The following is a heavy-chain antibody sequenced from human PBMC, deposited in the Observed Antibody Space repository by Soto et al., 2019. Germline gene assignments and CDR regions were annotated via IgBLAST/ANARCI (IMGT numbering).Heavy chain of an antibody. CDR1: GGSVSSGSYY. Sequence: SETLSLTCTVSGGSVSSGSYYWSWIRQPPGKGLEWIGYIYYSGSTNYNPPLKSRVTISVDTSKNQFSLKLSSVTAADTAVYYCAGASGVVVAATFSYWGQGTLVTVSS. J-gene: IGHJ4*02. D-gene: IGHD2-15*01. CDR3: AGASGVVVAATFSY. CDR2: IYYSGST. V-gene: IGHV4-61*01.